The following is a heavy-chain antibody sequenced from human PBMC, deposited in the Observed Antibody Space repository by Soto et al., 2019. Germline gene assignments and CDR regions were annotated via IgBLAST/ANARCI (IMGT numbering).Heavy chain of an antibody. J-gene: IGHJ4*02. D-gene: IGHD3-9*01. CDR1: GFTFSSYA. CDR2: ISGSGGST. V-gene: IGHV3-23*01. Sequence: GGSLRLSCAASGFTFSSYAMSWVRQAPGKGLEWVSAISGSGGSTYYADSVKGRFTISRDNAKNSLYLQMNSLRAEDTAVYYCARDPGDYDILTGYITHYFDYWGQGTLVTVSS. CDR3: ARDPGDYDILTGYITHYFDY.